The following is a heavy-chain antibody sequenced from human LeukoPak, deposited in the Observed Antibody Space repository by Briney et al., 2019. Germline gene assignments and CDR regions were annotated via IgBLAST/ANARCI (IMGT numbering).Heavy chain of an antibody. CDR2: IIPIFGIA. CDR1: GGTFSSYA. CDR3: ARGGPITMVRGVIITRDGMDV. D-gene: IGHD3-10*01. Sequence: ASVKVSCKASGGTFSSYAISWVRQAPGQGLEWMGRIIPIFGIANYAQKFQGRVTITADKSTNTAYMELSSLRSEDTAVYYCARGGPITMVRGVIITRDGMDVWGQGTTVTVSS. J-gene: IGHJ6*02. V-gene: IGHV1-69*04.